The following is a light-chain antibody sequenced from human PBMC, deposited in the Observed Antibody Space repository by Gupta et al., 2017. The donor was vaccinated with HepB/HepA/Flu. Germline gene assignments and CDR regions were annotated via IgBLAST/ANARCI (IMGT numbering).Light chain of an antibody. CDR3: QQSNSTPLT. CDR2: AAS. Sequence: DIQMTPSPSSLSASLGDRVTITCRASQSISSYLNWYQQKPGKAPKLLIYAASSMQSGVPSRFSGSGSGTEFTLTISSLQSEDFATYYCQQSNSTPLTFGQGTKVEIK. V-gene: IGKV1-39*01. CDR1: QSISSY. J-gene: IGKJ1*01.